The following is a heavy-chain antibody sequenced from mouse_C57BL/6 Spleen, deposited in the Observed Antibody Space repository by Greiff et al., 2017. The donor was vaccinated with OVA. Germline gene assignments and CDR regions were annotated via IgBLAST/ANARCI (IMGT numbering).Heavy chain of an antibody. D-gene: IGHD4-1*01. V-gene: IGHV3-1*01. CDR1: GYSITSCYD. Sequence: EVKLVESGPGMVKPSQSLSLTCTVTGYSITSCYDWHWIRHFPGNKLEWMGYISYSGSTNYNPSLKSRISITHDTSKNPFFLKLNSVTTEDTAAYYCARGEELGSLAYWGQGTLVTVSA. J-gene: IGHJ3*01. CDR3: ARGEELGSLAY. CDR2: ISYSGST.